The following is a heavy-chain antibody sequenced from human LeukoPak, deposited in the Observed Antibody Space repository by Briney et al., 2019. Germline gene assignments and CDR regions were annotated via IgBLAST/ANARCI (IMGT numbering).Heavy chain of an antibody. CDR1: GFTFNSYG. CDR3: ARGPRQWLDYFDY. CDR2: ISSNGGST. V-gene: IGHV3-64*01. Sequence: PGGSLRLSCAASGFTFNSYGMHWVRQAPGKGLEYVSAISSNGGSTYYANSVKGRFTISRDNSKNTLYLQMGSLRAEDMAVYYCARGPRQWLDYFDYWGQGTLVTVSS. J-gene: IGHJ4*02. D-gene: IGHD6-19*01.